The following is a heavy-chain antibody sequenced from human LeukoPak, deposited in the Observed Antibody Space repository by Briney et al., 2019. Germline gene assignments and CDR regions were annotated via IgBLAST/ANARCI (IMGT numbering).Heavy chain of an antibody. CDR3: ARELEHGYAFDI. CDR1: GGSISSGGYY. CDR2: IYYSGST. J-gene: IGHJ3*02. Sequence: SETLSLTCTVSGGSISSGGYYWSWIRQHPGKGLEWIGYIYYSGSTYYNPSLKSRVTISVDTSKNQFSLKLSSVTAADTAVYYCARELEHGYAFDIWGQGKMVTVSS. D-gene: IGHD2-21*01. V-gene: IGHV4-31*03.